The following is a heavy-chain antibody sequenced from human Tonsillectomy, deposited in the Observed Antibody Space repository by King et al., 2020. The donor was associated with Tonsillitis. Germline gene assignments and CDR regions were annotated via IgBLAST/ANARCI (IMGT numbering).Heavy chain of an antibody. D-gene: IGHD5-24*01. V-gene: IGHV3-21*01. J-gene: IGHJ6*02. CDR2: ISSGSSYI. CDR3: ARGAGHTNYYGMDV. Sequence: VQLVESGGGLVKPGGSLRLSCAASGFIFSSYTMNWVRQAPGKGLEWVSSISSGSSYIYSADSVKGRFTISRDNAKNSLYLQMNSLRAEDTAVSYGARGAGHTNYYGMDVWGQGTAVTVSS. CDR1: GFIFSSYT.